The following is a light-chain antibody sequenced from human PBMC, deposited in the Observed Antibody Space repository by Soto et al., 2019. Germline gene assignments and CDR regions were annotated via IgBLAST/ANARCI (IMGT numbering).Light chain of an antibody. Sequence: QSALTQPPSASGSPGQSVTISCTGTTSDVGVSNFVSWYQQHPGKAPKLMIYEVSERPSGVPDRFSGSKFGNTASLTVSGLQAEDEADYYCSSYAGSNIVVFGGGTKLTVL. CDR2: EVS. J-gene: IGLJ3*02. V-gene: IGLV2-8*01. CDR3: SSYAGSNIVV. CDR1: TSDVGVSNF.